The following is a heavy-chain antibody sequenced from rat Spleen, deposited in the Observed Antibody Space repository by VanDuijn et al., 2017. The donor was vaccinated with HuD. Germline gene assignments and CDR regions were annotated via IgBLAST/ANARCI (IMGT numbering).Heavy chain of an antibody. CDR1: GFTFSDYY. CDR2: ISTGGDDT. CDR3: ARLGDY. Sequence: EVQLVESGGGLVQPGRSLKLSCAASGFTFSDYYMAWVRQAPKKGLEWVASISTGGDDTYYRDSVKGRFTISRDTAQNTLYLQMNSLRSEETATYYCARLGDYWGQGVMVTVSS. J-gene: IGHJ2*01. V-gene: IGHV5S11*01. D-gene: IGHD5-1*01.